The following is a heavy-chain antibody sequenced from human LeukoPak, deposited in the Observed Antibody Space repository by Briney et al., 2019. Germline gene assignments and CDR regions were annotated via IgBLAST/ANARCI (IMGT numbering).Heavy chain of an antibody. CDR2: TKYDESEK. Sequence: GGSLRLSCAASGFTFSNYWMTWVRQAPGKGLEGVANTKYDESEKYYVDSVKGRFTIYRDNAKNSLYLEMTALRAEDTAVYYCARDAARWGRYYYMDIWGKGTTVTVSS. CDR1: GFTFSNYW. J-gene: IGHJ6*03. CDR3: ARDAARWGRYYYMDI. V-gene: IGHV3-7*01. D-gene: IGHD5-24*01.